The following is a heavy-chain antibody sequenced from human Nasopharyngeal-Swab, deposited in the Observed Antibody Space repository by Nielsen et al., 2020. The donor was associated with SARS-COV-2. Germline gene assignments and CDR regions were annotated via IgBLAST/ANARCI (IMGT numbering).Heavy chain of an antibody. CDR3: AKAPYLRGLDV. D-gene: IGHD2-21*01. V-gene: IGHV3-48*01. J-gene: IGHJ6*02. CDR1: GFTFSSYS. Sequence: GGSLRLSCAASGFTFSSYSLNWVRQAPGKGLEWVSYISSTSTIYHADSVKGRFTISRDNSKNTLYLQTNSLRVEDTAVYYCAKAPYLRGLDVWGQGTTVTVSS. CDR2: ISSTSTI.